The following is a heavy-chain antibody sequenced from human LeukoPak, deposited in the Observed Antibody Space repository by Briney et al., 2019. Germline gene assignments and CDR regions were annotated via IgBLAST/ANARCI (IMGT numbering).Heavy chain of an antibody. CDR1: GGSVSSGSYY. Sequence: ETLSLTCTVSGGSVSSGSYYWSWIRQPPGKGLEWIGYIYYSGSTNYNPSLKSRVTISVDTYKNQFSLKLSSVTAADTAVYYCARIPDKYYYGSGRLYYFDYWGQGTLVTVSS. D-gene: IGHD3-10*01. J-gene: IGHJ4*02. CDR3: ARIPDKYYYGSGRLYYFDY. V-gene: IGHV4-61*01. CDR2: IYYSGST.